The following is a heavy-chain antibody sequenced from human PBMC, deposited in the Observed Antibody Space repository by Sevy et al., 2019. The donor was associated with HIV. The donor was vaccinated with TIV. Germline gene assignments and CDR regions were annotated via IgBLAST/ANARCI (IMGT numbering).Heavy chain of an antibody. Sequence: GGSLRLSCTASGFTFSSYEMNWVRQAPGKGLEWVSYIGNSGSTIHYSDSVKGRFTISRDNAKNSLYLQMNSLRAEDTAVYYWARDLPPSATTVPHFDYWGRGTLVTVSS. CDR3: ARDLPPSATTVPHFDY. CDR2: IGNSGSTI. J-gene: IGHJ4*02. V-gene: IGHV3-48*03. CDR1: GFTFSSYE. D-gene: IGHD4-17*01.